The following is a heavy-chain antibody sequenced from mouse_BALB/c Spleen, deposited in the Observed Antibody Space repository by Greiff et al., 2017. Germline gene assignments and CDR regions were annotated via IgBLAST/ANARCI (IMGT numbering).Heavy chain of an antibody. CDR2: INPGSGGT. D-gene: IGHD1-1*02. V-gene: IGHV1-54*01. J-gene: IGHJ1*01. Sequence: QVQLQQSGAELVRPGTSVKVSCKASGYAFTNYLIEWVKQRPGQGLEWIGVINPGSGGTNYNEKFKGKATLTADKSSSTAYMQLSSLTSDDSAVYFCARGGSYWYFDVWGAGTTVTVSS. CDR3: ARGGSYWYFDV. CDR1: GYAFTNYL.